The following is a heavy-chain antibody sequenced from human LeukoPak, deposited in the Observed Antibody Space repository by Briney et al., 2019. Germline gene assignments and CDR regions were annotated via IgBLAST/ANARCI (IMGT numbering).Heavy chain of an antibody. J-gene: IGHJ4*02. D-gene: IGHD6-13*01. CDR2: INPGDSDT. CDR1: GYGFTIYW. V-gene: IGHV5-51*01. CDR3: ARQAAGVSFDY. Sequence: GESLEISCEASGYGFTIYWIGWVRKMPGKGLEWMGIINPGDSDTRYSPSFQGQVTISVDKSISTAYLQWSSLKASDTAIYYCARQAAGVSFDYWGQGTLVTVSS.